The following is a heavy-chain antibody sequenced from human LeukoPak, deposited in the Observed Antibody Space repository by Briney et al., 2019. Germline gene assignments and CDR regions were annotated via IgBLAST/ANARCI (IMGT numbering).Heavy chain of an antibody. CDR1: GXTFSSYS. CDR3: AREYCSGGSCYLDAFDI. J-gene: IGHJ3*02. V-gene: IGHV3-48*02. Sequence: GGSLRLSCAASGXTFSSYSMNWVRQAPGKGLEWVSYISSSSSTIYYADSVKGRFTISRDNAKNSLYLQMNSLRDEDTAVYYCAREYCSGGSCYLDAFDIWGQGTMVTVSS. CDR2: ISSSSSTI. D-gene: IGHD2-15*01.